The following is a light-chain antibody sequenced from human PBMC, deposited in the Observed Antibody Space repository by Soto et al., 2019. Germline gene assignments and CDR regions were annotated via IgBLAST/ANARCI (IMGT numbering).Light chain of an antibody. CDR2: RNN. CDR1: SSNIGSNY. J-gene: IGLJ2*01. V-gene: IGLV1-47*01. CDR3: ASWDDSLTANVV. Sequence: QAVVTQSPSVSGTPGQRVTISCSGSSSNIGSNYVYWYQQIPGTAPKLLIYRNNQRPSGVPDRFSGSKSGTSASLAISGLRSEDEADYYCASWDDSLTANVVFGGGTKLTVL.